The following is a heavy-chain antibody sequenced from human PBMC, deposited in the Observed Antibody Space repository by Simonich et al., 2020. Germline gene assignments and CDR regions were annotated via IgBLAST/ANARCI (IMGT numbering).Heavy chain of an antibody. D-gene: IGHD7-27*01. CDR1: GFTFSSYA. CDR3: ARDRNWGWFDP. J-gene: IGHJ5*02. CDR2: ISYDGSNN. Sequence: QVQLVESGGGVVQPGRSLRLSCAASGFTFSSYAIHWVRQAPGKWQEGGAVISYDGSNNNYADSVKGRFTISRDNSKNTLYLQMNSLRAEDTAVYYCARDRNWGWFDPWGQGTLVTVSS. V-gene: IGHV3-30*07.